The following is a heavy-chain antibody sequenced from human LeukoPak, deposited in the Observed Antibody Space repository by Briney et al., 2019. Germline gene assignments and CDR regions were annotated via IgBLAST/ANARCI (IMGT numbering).Heavy chain of an antibody. CDR2: IKQDGSEK. Sequence: GESLKISCKGSGYSFTSYWMSWVRQAPGKGLEWVAKIKQDGSEKYYVDSVKGRFTISRDNAKNSLYLQMNSLRAEDTAVYYCAKDQYWDCSTTSCYFHYWGQGALVTVSS. D-gene: IGHD2-2*01. CDR1: GYSFTSYW. V-gene: IGHV3-7*01. J-gene: IGHJ4*02. CDR3: AKDQYWDCSTTSCYFHY.